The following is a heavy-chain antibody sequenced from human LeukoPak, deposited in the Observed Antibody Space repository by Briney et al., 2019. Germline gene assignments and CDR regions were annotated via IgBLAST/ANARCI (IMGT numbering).Heavy chain of an antibody. V-gene: IGHV4-59*01. CDR1: GGSISSYY. Sequence: SETLSLTCTVSGGSISSYYWSWIRQPPGKGLEWIGYISYSGSTNYNPSLKSRVTISVDTSKNQFSLQLSSVTAADTAVYYCARVSRLTTVLDYWGQGTLVTVSS. D-gene: IGHD4-17*01. CDR3: ARVSRLTTVLDY. CDR2: ISYSGST. J-gene: IGHJ4*02.